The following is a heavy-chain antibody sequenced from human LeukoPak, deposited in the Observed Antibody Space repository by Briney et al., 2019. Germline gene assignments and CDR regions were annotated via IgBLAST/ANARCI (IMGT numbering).Heavy chain of an antibody. CDR1: GFTFDDYA. D-gene: IGHD3-22*01. V-gene: IGHV3-20*04. Sequence: GGSLRLSCAASGFTFDDYAMSWVRQAPGKGLEWVSGINWNGNSTGYADSVKGRFTISRDNAKNSLCLQMNSLRAEDTALYYCARGGTYYYDSSGYSALLLDYWGQGTLVTVSS. CDR3: ARGGTYYYDSSGYSALLLDY. CDR2: INWNGNST. J-gene: IGHJ4*02.